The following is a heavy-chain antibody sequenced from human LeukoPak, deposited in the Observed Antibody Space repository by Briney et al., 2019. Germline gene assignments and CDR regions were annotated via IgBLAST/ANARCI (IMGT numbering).Heavy chain of an antibody. Sequence: SVKVSCKASGGTFSSYAISWVRQAPGQGLEWMGGIIPIFGTANYAQKFQGRVTITTDESTSTAYMELSSLRSEDTAVYYCARVGAADPWFDPWGQGTLVTVSS. J-gene: IGHJ5*02. CDR2: IIPIFGTA. CDR3: ARVGAADPWFDP. V-gene: IGHV1-69*05. D-gene: IGHD6-13*01. CDR1: GGTFSSYA.